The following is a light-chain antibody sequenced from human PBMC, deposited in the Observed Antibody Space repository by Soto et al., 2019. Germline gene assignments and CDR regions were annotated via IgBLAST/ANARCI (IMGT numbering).Light chain of an antibody. CDR1: QSVSSSY. CDR2: GAS. V-gene: IGKV3-20*01. J-gene: IGKJ2*01. CDR3: QQYGSSPA. Sequence: EIVLTQSPGTLSLSPGERATLSCRASQSVSSSYLAWYQQKPGQAPRLLIYGASSRATGIPDRFSGSGSGTDFTLPISRLELEDFAVYYCQQYGSSPAFGQGTKLEIK.